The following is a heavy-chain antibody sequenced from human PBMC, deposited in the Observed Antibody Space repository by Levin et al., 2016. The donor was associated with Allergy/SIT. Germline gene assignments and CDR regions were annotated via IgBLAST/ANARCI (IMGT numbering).Heavy chain of an antibody. Sequence: GESLKISCAASGFTFSSYAMSWVRQAPGKGLEWVSAISGSGGSTYYADSVKGRFAISRDNSKNTLYLQMNSLRAEDTAVYYCAKDWGAYYYDSSGYSDYWGQGTLVTVSS. J-gene: IGHJ4*02. CDR1: GFTFSSYA. CDR3: AKDWGAYYYDSSGYSDY. CDR2: ISGSGGST. V-gene: IGHV3-23*01. D-gene: IGHD3-22*01.